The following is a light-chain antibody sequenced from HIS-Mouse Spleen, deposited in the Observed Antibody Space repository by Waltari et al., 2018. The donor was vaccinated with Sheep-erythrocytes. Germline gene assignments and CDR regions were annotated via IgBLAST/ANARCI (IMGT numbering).Light chain of an antibody. CDR1: QSMSSY. J-gene: IGKJ3*01. V-gene: IGKV1-39*01. CDR2: AAS. Sequence: DIQMTQSPSSLSASVGDSGTITCRASQSMSSYLNWYQQKPGKAPKLLIYAASSLQSGVPSRFSGSGSGTDFTLTISSLQPEDFATYYCQQSYSTPQFTFGPGTKVDIK. CDR3: QQSYSTPQFT.